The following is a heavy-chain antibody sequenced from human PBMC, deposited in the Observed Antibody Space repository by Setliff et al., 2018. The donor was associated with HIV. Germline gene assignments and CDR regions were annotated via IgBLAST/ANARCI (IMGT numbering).Heavy chain of an antibody. CDR3: ARDATSEGYMDV. Sequence: SETLSLTCTVSGGSISSYYWTWLRQFPGKGLEWIGFIFYTGSTTYNPSLNSRVTISVDTSKNQFSLKVTSVTAADTAVYYCARDATSEGYMDVWGKGTTVTVSS. CDR2: IFYTGST. CDR1: GGSISSYY. V-gene: IGHV4-59*12. J-gene: IGHJ6*03.